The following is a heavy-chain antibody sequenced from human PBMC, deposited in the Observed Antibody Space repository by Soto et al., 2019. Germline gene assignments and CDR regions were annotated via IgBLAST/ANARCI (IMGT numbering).Heavy chain of an antibody. CDR3: ARDSLVAAAGIHHLTHFDY. CDR1: GYTFTSYG. D-gene: IGHD6-13*01. J-gene: IGHJ4*02. V-gene: IGHV1-18*01. Sequence: ASVKVSCKASGYTFTSYGISWVRQAPGQGLEWMGWISAYNGNTNYAQKLQGRVTMTTDTSTSTAYMELRSLRSDDTAVYYCARDSLVAAAGIHHLTHFDYWGQGTLVTVSS. CDR2: ISAYNGNT.